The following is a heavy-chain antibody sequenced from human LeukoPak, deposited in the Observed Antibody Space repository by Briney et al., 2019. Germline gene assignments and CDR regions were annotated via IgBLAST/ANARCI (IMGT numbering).Heavy chain of an antibody. V-gene: IGHV4-59*01. J-gene: IGHJ5*02. D-gene: IGHD1-26*01. CDR3: ARGIIVGATSGENDNWFDP. CDR2: IYYSGST. CDR1: GGSISTYY. Sequence: SETLSLTCSVSGGSISTYYWTWIRQPPGKGLEWIGYIYYSGSTNYNPSLKSRVTIPVDTSKNQFSLKLSSVTAADTAVYYCARGIIVGATSGENDNWFDPWGQGTLVTVSS.